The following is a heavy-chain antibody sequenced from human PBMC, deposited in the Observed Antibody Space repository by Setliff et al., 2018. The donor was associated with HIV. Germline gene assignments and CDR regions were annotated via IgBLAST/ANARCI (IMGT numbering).Heavy chain of an antibody. Sequence: GGSLRLSCVAAGFTFSNYAMSWVRQPPGKGLEWVSGITASGPNTYYTDSVKGRFTISRDNSKHPLYMQMNSLRAEDTAVYYCASSGYKYGGYYMDVWGKGTTVTVSS. CDR1: GFTFSNYA. V-gene: IGHV3-23*01. J-gene: IGHJ6*03. CDR2: ITASGPNT. D-gene: IGHD5-18*01. CDR3: ASSGYKYGGYYMDV.